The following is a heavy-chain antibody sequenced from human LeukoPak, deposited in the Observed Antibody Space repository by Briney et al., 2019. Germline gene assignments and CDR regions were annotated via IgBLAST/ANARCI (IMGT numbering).Heavy chain of an antibody. CDR1: GFTFSSYS. CDR2: ISSGSSTI. D-gene: IGHD1-7*01. Sequence: GGSLRLSCAASGFTFSSYSMNWVRQAPGKGLEWVSYISSGSSTIYYADSVKGRFTISRDNAKDSLYLQMNSLRAEDTAVYYCARGWNSDYFDYWGQGTLVTVSS. V-gene: IGHV3-48*04. J-gene: IGHJ4*02. CDR3: ARGWNSDYFDY.